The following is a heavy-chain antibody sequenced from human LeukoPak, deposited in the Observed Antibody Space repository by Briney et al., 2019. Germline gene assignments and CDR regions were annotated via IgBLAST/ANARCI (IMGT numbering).Heavy chain of an antibody. V-gene: IGHV4-34*01. CDR2: INHRGSS. J-gene: IGHJ4*02. Sequence: SETLSLTCAVYGESFSAYFWNWIRQAPGKPLEYIGEINHRGSSHYNPSLKTRVTLSVDTSKKQFSLKLTSVTAADTAVYFCARGSSFDGYCSAGACDAGYYDSWGQGTPVTVSS. CDR3: ARGSSFDGYCSAGACDAGYYDS. CDR1: GESFSAYF. D-gene: IGHD2-15*01.